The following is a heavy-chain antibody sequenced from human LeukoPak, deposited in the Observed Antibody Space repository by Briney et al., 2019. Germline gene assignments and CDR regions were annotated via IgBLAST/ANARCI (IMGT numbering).Heavy chain of an antibody. CDR3: AKVSGSGSPPGDAFDI. CDR1: GFTFSSYA. CDR2: ISGSGGST. V-gene: IGHV3-23*01. J-gene: IGHJ3*02. D-gene: IGHD1-26*01. Sequence: GGSLRLSCAASGFTFSSYAMSWVRQAPGKGLEWVSAISGSGGSTYYADSVKGRFTISRDNSKNTLYLQMNSLRAEDTAVYYCAKVSGSGSPPGDAFDIWGQGTMVTVSS.